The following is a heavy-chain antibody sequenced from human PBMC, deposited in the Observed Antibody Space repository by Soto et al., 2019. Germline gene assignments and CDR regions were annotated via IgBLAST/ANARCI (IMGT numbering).Heavy chain of an antibody. V-gene: IGHV3-48*03. CDR1: GFTFSSYE. CDR3: ARVYCSTTTCHVQAFDS. CDR2: IRSAGDSS. J-gene: IGHJ4*02. Sequence: PGGSVRLSCAASGFTFSSYEMNWVRQAPGRTLEWVSYIRSAGDSSYYADSVKGRFTISRDNAKNSLYLQMNSRRVEDTAVYYCARVYCSTTTCHVQAFDSWGQGTLVTVSS. D-gene: IGHD2-2*01.